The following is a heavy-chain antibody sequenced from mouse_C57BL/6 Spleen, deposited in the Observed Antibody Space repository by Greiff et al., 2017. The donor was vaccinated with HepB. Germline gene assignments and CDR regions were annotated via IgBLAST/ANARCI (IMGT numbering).Heavy chain of an antibody. D-gene: IGHD2-1*01. CDR2: IDPSDSET. Sequence: QVQLQQPGAELVRPGSSVKLSCKASGYTFTSYWMHWVKQRPIQGLEWIGNIDPSDSETHYNQKFKDKATLTVDKSSSTAYMQLSSLTSEDSAVYYCASTLPDRYAMDYWGQGTSVTVSS. J-gene: IGHJ4*01. CDR1: GYTFTSYW. CDR3: ASTLPDRYAMDY. V-gene: IGHV1-52*01.